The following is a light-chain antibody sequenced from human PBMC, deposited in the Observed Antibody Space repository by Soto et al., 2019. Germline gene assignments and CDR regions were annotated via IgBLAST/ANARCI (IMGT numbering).Light chain of an antibody. Sequence: DIHMSQSPSSVSASVGYRFTITCRASQGISSWLDWYQQKPGKAPKLLIYAASSLQSGVPSRFSGSGSGTDFTLTISSLQPEDFETYYCQQANSSPITFGQGTRLEIK. CDR3: QQANSSPIT. CDR1: QGISSW. CDR2: AAS. J-gene: IGKJ5*01. V-gene: IGKV1-12*01.